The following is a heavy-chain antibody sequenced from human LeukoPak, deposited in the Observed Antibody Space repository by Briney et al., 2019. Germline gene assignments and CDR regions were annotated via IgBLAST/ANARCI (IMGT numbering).Heavy chain of an antibody. D-gene: IGHD1-26*01. J-gene: IGHJ3*02. Sequence: PGGSLRLSCAASGFTFSSYAMSWVRQAPGKGLEWVSAISGSGGSTYYADSVKGRFTISRDNSKNTLYLQMNSLRAEDTAVYYCAKTYQIVGATRSAFDIWGQGTMVTVSS. CDR1: GFTFSSYA. CDR2: ISGSGGST. CDR3: AKTYQIVGATRSAFDI. V-gene: IGHV3-23*01.